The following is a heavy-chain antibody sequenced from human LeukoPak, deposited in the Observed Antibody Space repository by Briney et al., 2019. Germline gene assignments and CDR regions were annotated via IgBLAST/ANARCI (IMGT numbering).Heavy chain of an antibody. CDR1: GFTFNSYA. CDR3: ARADCSSSSCYTVAY. V-gene: IGHV3-64*01. J-gene: IGHJ4*02. CDR2: ISNDGDST. Sequence: GGSLRLSCAASGFTFNSYAMQWVRQAPGKGLEYVSGISNDGDSTYYATSVKGGFIISRDNSKNMLYLQMGSLRAEDMAVYYCARADCSSSSCYTVAYWGQGTLVTVSS. D-gene: IGHD2-2*02.